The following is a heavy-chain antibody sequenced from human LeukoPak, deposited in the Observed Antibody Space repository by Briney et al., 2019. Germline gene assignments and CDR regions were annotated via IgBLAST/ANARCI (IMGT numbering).Heavy chain of an antibody. Sequence: PSETLSLTSTVSGGSVSSGGYYWNWIRQPPGKGLEWIGYIYYSGSTNYNPSLKSRVTISVDTSKNQFSLKLSSVTAADTAVYFCARAHWLYPDYWGQGTLVTVSS. CDR3: ARAHWLYPDY. CDR2: IYYSGST. CDR1: GGSVSSGGYY. V-gene: IGHV4-61*08. D-gene: IGHD3-9*01. J-gene: IGHJ4*02.